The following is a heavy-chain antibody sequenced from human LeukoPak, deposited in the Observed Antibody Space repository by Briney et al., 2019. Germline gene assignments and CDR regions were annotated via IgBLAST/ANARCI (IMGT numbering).Heavy chain of an antibody. J-gene: IGHJ6*02. D-gene: IGHD6-13*01. V-gene: IGHV3-7*03. CDR1: GFTFSSYW. Sequence: GGSLRLSCAASGFTFSSYWMNWARQAPGKGLEWVASINHNGNVDYYVDSVKGRFTISRDNAKNSLYLQMSNLRAEDTAVYFCARGKAAAGTSYSAGMDVWGQGTTVTVSS. CDR3: ARGKAAAGTSYSAGMDV. CDR2: INHNGNVD.